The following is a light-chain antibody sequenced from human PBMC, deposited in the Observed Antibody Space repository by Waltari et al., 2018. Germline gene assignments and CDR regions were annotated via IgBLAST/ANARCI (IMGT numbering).Light chain of an antibody. J-gene: IGLJ1*01. Sequence: HSALTQPPSASGSPGRPVPISCTGTSSDVGGYNYDSWYQQYPGKPPKVMIYGVNKRPSGVPDRFSGSKSGNTASLTVSGLQAEDEADYYCSSYVGYKNNYVFGTGTKVTVL. CDR3: SSYVGYKNNYV. V-gene: IGLV2-8*01. CDR2: GVN. CDR1: SSDVGGYNY.